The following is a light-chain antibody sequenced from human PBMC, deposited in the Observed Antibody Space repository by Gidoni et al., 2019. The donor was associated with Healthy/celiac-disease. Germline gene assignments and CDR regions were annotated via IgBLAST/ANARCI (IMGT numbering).Light chain of an antibody. V-gene: IGKV3-20*01. CDR3: QRYGSSPPYT. J-gene: IGKJ2*01. CDR2: GAS. CDR1: QSVISIY. Sequence: EMVLTQSPGILSLSPGERATLSCRASQSVISIYLAWYQQKPGQAPRLLMHGASSRATGIPYRFSCSGSGTDFTLTISRLEPEDFAAYYCQRYGSSPPYTFGQGTKLEI.